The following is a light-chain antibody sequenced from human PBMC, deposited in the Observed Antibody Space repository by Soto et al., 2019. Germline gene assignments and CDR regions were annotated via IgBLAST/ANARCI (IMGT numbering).Light chain of an antibody. Sequence: EIVLTQSPATLSLSPGNRATLSCSASQSVSGYLAWYQQKPGQAPRLLIYDASNRAAGIPARFSGSVSGTDFTLTITSLEPEDFAVYYCQQRSNWPSTVGGGTKVEI. J-gene: IGKJ4*01. CDR1: QSVSGY. V-gene: IGKV3-11*01. CDR2: DAS. CDR3: QQRSNWPST.